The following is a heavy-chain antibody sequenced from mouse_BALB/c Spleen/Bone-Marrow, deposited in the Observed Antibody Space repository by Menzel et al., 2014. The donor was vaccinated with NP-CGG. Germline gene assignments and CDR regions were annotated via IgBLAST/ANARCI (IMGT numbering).Heavy chain of an antibody. J-gene: IGHJ2*01. CDR2: IYPGDGDT. D-gene: IGHD2-2*01. CDR1: GYAFSSSW. V-gene: IGHV1-82*01. Sequence: VKVVESGPELVKPGASVKISCKASGYAFSSSWMNWVKQRPGQGLEWIGRIYPGDGDTNYNGKFKGKATLTADKSSSTAYMQLSSLTSVDSAVYFCARWGLRRYFDYWGQGTTLTVSS. CDR3: ARWGLRRYFDY.